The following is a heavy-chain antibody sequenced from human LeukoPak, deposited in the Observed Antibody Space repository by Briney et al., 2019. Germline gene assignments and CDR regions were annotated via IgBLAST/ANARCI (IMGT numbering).Heavy chain of an antibody. CDR1: VYAFTGYY. Sequence: ASVKVSCKASVYAFTGYYMHWVRQAPGQGLEWMGWINPNSGGTNYAQKFQGRVTMTRDTSISTAYMELSRLRSDDTAVYYCARDGSSGYQDAFDIWGQGTMVTVSS. CDR3: ARDGSSGYQDAFDI. CDR2: INPNSGGT. V-gene: IGHV1-2*02. J-gene: IGHJ3*02. D-gene: IGHD3-22*01.